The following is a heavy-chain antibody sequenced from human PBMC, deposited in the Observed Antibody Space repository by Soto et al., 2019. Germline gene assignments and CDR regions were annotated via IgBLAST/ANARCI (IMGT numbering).Heavy chain of an antibody. V-gene: IGHV3-30*18. CDR3: AKDLGSGSYLFDAFDI. D-gene: IGHD1-26*01. J-gene: IGHJ3*02. Sequence: LRLSCAASGFTFSNYGMHWVRQAPGKGLEWVAVISYDGSNKYYADSVKGRFTISRDNSKNTLYLQMNSLRAEDTAVYYCAKDLGSGSYLFDAFDIWGQGTMVTVSS. CDR2: ISYDGSNK. CDR1: GFTFSNYG.